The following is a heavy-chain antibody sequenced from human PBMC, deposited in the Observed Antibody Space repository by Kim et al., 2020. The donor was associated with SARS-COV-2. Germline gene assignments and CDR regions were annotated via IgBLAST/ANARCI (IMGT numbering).Heavy chain of an antibody. V-gene: IGHV1-69*13. CDR3: ARGEYYYDSSGYYYSDLGY. CDR2: IIPSFGTA. J-gene: IGHJ4*02. D-gene: IGHD3-22*01. CDR1: GGTFSSYA. Sequence: SVKVSCKASGGTFSSYAISWVRQAPGQGLEWMGGIIPSFGTANHAQKSQGRVTITADESTSTAYMELSSLRSEDTAVYYCARGEYYYDSSGYYYSDLGYWGQGTLVTVSS.